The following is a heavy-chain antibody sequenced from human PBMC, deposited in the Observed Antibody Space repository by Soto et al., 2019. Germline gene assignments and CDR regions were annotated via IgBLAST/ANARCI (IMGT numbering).Heavy chain of an antibody. J-gene: IGHJ3*02. D-gene: IGHD3-10*01. Sequence: KFQGRVTITRDTSASTAYMELSSLRSEDTAVYYCARERLYGSGSYYNLGAFDIWGQGTMVTVSS. CDR3: ARERLYGSGSYYNLGAFDI. V-gene: IGHV1-3*01.